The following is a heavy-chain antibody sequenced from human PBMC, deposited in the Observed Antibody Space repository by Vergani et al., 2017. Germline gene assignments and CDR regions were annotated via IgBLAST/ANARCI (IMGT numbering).Heavy chain of an antibody. CDR2: VSTGTKSQ. D-gene: IGHD2-2*01. CDR3: AREYSSTSGRAFDF. V-gene: IGHV3-48*01. CDR1: EFTFSNYA. Sequence: EVQLLESGGGLVQPGGSLRLTCAASEFTFSNYAMNWVRQAPGKGLEWVSFVSTGTKSQSYAESVKGRFTISRDSAKHSLYLQMDSLRAEDTAVYYCAREYSSTSGRAFDFWGQGTKVTVSS. J-gene: IGHJ3*01.